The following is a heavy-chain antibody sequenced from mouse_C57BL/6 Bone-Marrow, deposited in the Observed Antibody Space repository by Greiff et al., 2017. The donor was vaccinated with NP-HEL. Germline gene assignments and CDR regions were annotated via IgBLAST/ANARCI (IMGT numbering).Heavy chain of an antibody. J-gene: IGHJ2*01. CDR1: GYTFTDYN. V-gene: IGHV1-18*01. D-gene: IGHD1-1*01. Sequence: VQLQQSGPELVKPGASVKIPCKASGYTFTDYNMDWVKQSHGKSLEWIGDINPNNGGTIYNQKFKGKATLTVDKSSSTAYMELRSLTSEDTAVYYCARHYYGSSLFDYWGQGTTLTVSS. CDR2: INPNNGGT. CDR3: ARHYYGSSLFDY.